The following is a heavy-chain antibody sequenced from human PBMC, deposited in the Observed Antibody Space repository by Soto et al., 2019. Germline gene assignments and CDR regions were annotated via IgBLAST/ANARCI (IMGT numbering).Heavy chain of an antibody. D-gene: IGHD6-13*01. CDR2: VWFDGSNE. CDR3: AKMVGVSVAAAGFDL. Sequence: GGSLRLSCVASGFIFSSYGTHWVRQAPGKGLEWVAVVWFDGSNEFYADSVKGRFTISRDNSKKTLFLQMNSLRAEDTAVYYCAKMVGVSVAAAGFDLWGQGTLVTVSS. V-gene: IGHV3-33*06. J-gene: IGHJ4*02. CDR1: GFIFSSYG.